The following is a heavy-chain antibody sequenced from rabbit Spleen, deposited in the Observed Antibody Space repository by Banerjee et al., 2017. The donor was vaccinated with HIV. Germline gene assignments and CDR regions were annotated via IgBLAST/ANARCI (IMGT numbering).Heavy chain of an antibody. Sequence: QEQLTETGGGLVQPGGSLTLSCKASGIDFTNYYITWVLQAPGKGLEWIACIDTSSGNTYYASWAKGRFTISKTSSTTVTLQMTSMTDADTATYFCARGSIYGDTAVAGAFTRLDLWGQGTLVTV. D-gene: IGHD8-1*01. J-gene: IGHJ3*01. CDR2: IDTSSGNT. V-gene: IGHV1S45*01. CDR3: ARGSIYGDTAVAGAFTRLDL. CDR1: GIDFTNYY.